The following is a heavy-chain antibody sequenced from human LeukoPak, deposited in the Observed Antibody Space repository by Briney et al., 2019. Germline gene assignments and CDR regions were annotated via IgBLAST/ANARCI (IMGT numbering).Heavy chain of an antibody. CDR3: ARHSSAARRSSWFDP. CDR2: IYYSGST. Sequence: SSETLSLTCTVSGGSISSSSYYWGWIRQPPGKGLEWIGSIYYSGSTYYNPSLKSRVTISVDTSKNQFSLKLSSVTAADTAAYYCARHSSAARRSSWFDPWGQGTLVTVSS. CDR1: GGSISSSSYY. V-gene: IGHV4-39*01. J-gene: IGHJ5*02. D-gene: IGHD6-6*01.